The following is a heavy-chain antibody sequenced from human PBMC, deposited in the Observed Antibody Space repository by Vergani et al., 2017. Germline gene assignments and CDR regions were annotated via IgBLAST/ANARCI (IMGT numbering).Heavy chain of an antibody. Sequence: EVQLVESGGGLVQPGRSLRLSCAASGFTFDDYAMHWVRQAPGKGLEWVSGISWNSGSIGYADSVKGRFTISRDNAKNSLYLQMNSLRAEDTALYYCAKDIVATQSNWFDPWGQGTLVTVSS. CDR2: ISWNSGSI. V-gene: IGHV3-9*01. CDR3: AKDIVATQSNWFDP. CDR1: GFTFDDYA. J-gene: IGHJ5*02. D-gene: IGHD2-15*01.